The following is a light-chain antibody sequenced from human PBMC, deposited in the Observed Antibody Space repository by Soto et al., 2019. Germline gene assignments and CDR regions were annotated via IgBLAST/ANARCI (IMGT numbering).Light chain of an antibody. CDR3: SSFASGNTWV. V-gene: IGLV2-8*01. CDR2: EVT. Sequence: QSALTQPPSASGSPGQSVTISCTGTSSDVGAYNYVSWYQQHAGKAPKLVIYEVTKSNSGVPDRFSGSKSANTASLTISGLQAEDEADYYCSSFASGNTWVFGGGTKVTVL. CDR1: SSDVGAYNY. J-gene: IGLJ3*02.